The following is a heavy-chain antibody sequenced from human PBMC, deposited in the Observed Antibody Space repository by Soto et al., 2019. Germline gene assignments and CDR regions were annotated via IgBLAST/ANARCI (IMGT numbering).Heavy chain of an antibody. J-gene: IGHJ4*02. CDR2: ISSSSSYI. D-gene: IGHD6-25*01. Sequence: GGSLRLSCASSGSTFSIQVMNWARQAPGKGLEWVSSISSSSSYIYYADSVKGRFTISRDNAKNLVYLQMNSLRAEDTAVYYCARLDRGSLDYWGRGTLVTVSS. CDR3: ARLDRGSLDY. CDR1: GSTFSIQV. V-gene: IGHV3-21*01.